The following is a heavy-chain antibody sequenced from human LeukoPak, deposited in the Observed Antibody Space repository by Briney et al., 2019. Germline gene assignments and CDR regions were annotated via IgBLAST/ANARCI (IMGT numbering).Heavy chain of an antibody. CDR1: GFTFSSYE. CDR2: IGSSGSTI. Sequence: GGSLRLSCAASGFTFSSYEMNWVRQAPGKGLEWVSYIGSSGSTIYYADSVKGRFTISRDNAKNSLYLQMNSLRAEDTAVYYCASHIFSYYYGSGSYRDYWGQGTLVTVSS. D-gene: IGHD3-10*01. V-gene: IGHV3-48*03. CDR3: ASHIFSYYYGSGSYRDY. J-gene: IGHJ4*02.